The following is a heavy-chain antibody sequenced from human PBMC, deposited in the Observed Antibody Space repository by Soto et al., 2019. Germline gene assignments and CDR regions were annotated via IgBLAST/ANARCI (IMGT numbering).Heavy chain of an antibody. CDR3: ANIRASYGGNSGNY. CDR2: ISGSGGST. D-gene: IGHD4-17*01. V-gene: IGHV3-23*01. CDR1: GFTFSSYA. J-gene: IGHJ4*02. Sequence: HPGGSLRLSCAASGFTFSSYAMSWVRQAPGKGLEWVSAISGSGGSTYYADSVKGRFTISRDNSKNTLYLQMNSLRAEDTAVYYCANIRASYGGNSGNYWGQGTLVTVSS.